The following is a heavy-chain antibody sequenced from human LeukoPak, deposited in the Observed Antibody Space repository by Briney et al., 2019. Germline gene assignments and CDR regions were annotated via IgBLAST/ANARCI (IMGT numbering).Heavy chain of an antibody. V-gene: IGHV4-4*07. Sequence: SGALSLTCTVSGGSISDYFWSWIRQPAGKGLEWIGRIYTSGSTTYNPSLKSRVTVSVDTSKNQFSLNLTSVTAADTAVYYCARDLGGLRAAFDVWGQGTVVTVSS. CDR3: ARDLGGLRAAFDV. J-gene: IGHJ3*01. CDR2: IYTSGST. CDR1: GGSISDYF.